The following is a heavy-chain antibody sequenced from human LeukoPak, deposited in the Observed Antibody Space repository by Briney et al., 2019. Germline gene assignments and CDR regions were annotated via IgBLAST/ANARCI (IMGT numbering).Heavy chain of an antibody. J-gene: IGHJ6*02. V-gene: IGHV3-23*01. CDR1: GFTFTNYA. CDR3: ARESSYYDFWSGSLSYGMDV. D-gene: IGHD3-3*01. CDR2: INDDGGST. Sequence: GGSLRLSCAASGFTFTNYAMSWVRQAPGKGLEWVSGINDDGGSTYYADSVKGRFTISRDNSKNTLYLQMNSLRAEDTAVYYCARESSYYDFWSGSLSYGMDVWGQGTTVTVSS.